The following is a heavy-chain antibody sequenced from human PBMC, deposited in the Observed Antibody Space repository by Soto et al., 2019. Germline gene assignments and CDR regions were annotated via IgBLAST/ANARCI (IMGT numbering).Heavy chain of an antibody. CDR2: IIPIFGTP. CDR1: GGTFSSYA. V-gene: IGHV1-69*01. J-gene: IGHJ2*01. Sequence: QLQLVQSGAEVKKPGSSVKVSCKASGGTFSSYAISWVRQAPGQGLEWMGDIIPIFGTPFYAQKFHGRLPISADESTATASMELGSLRAADTAVYYGVRERPQDRYFDIWGRGTLVTVSS. CDR3: VRERPQDRYFDI.